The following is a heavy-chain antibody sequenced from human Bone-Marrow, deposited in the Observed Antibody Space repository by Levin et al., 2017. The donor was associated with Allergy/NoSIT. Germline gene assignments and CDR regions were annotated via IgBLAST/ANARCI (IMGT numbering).Heavy chain of an antibody. J-gene: IGHJ4*02. V-gene: IGHV3-48*01. Sequence: SCAASGFTFSSYSMNWVRQAPGKGLEWVSYISSSSSTIYYADSVKGRFTISRDNAKNSLYLQMNSLRAEDTAVYYCARDKGCSSTSCPYYFDYWGQGTLVTVSS. CDR3: ARDKGCSSTSCPYYFDY. D-gene: IGHD2-2*01. CDR2: ISSSSSTI. CDR1: GFTFSSYS.